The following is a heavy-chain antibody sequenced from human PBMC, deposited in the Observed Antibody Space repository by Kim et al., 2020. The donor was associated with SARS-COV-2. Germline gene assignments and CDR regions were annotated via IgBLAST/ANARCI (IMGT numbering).Heavy chain of an antibody. CDR1: GDTINNGGYF. CDR2: IYYTGTA. D-gene: IGHD2-15*01. Sequence: SETLSLTCSVSGDTINNGGYFWHWIRQIPGKGLEWMGHIYYTGTASYIPSLQSRLTMSVDLSKSQLSLSLKSVTAADTAVYYCARRGVVPTAIRFDPWGPGTLVTGSS. CDR3: ARRGVVPTAIRFDP. J-gene: IGHJ5*02. V-gene: IGHV4-31*03.